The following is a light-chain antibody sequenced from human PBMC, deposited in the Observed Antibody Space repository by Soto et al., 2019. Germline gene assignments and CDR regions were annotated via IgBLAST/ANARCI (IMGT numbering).Light chain of an antibody. CDR2: EGS. J-gene: IGLJ1*01. Sequence: QSALTQPASVSGSRGQSITFSCTVARSDVGTYNLVSWYQQPPNKTPKFIIYEGSKRPSGVSDRFSGSQSGNTASLTISGLQGDDEADYYCFSYAGSPTSYVFGSGTKVTVL. CDR1: RSDVGTYNL. CDR3: FSYAGSPTSYV. V-gene: IGLV2-23*01.